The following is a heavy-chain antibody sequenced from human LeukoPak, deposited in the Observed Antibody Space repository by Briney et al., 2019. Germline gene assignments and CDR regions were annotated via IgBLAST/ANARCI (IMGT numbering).Heavy chain of an antibody. J-gene: IGHJ4*02. CDR3: ARDASQIPYGSSWSRRGGLFDH. D-gene: IGHD6-13*01. CDR2: ISYDGSKK. CDR1: GFTFSDHA. Sequence: AGGSLRLSCEASGFTFSDHALHWVRQAPGKGLEWVAVISYDGSKKYYADSVKGRFTISRDNSRNTLYLQMNSLRGEDTAVYYCARDASQIPYGSSWSRRGGLFDHWGQGTLVTVSS. V-gene: IGHV3-30-3*01.